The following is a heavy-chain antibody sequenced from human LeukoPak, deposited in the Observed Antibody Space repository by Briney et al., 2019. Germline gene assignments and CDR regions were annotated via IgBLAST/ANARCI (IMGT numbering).Heavy chain of an antibody. CDR3: ARVGGAVTTRYYYYYMDV. J-gene: IGHJ6*03. V-gene: IGHV4-59*01. CDR1: GGSISSYY. D-gene: IGHD4-17*01. CDR2: IYYSGST. Sequence: SEILSLTCSVSGGSISSYYWSWIRQPPGKGLEWIGYIYYSGSTNYNPSLKSRVTISVDTSKNQFSLKLSSVTAADTAVYYCARVGGAVTTRYYYYYMDVWGKGTTVTISS.